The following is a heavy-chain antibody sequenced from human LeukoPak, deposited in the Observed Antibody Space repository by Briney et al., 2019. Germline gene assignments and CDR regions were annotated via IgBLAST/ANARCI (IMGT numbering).Heavy chain of an antibody. D-gene: IGHD6-19*01. CDR3: AREAPGGSGWTYFDY. Sequence: SETLSLTCSVSGGSISSLYWSWIRQPPGKGLEWIGYIYASGGANYNPSLKSRVTISLDSSENRFSLKLTSVTAADTAVYYCAREAPGGSGWTYFDYWGQGSLVTVSS. J-gene: IGHJ4*02. CDR1: GGSISSLY. V-gene: IGHV4-59*01. CDR2: IYASGGA.